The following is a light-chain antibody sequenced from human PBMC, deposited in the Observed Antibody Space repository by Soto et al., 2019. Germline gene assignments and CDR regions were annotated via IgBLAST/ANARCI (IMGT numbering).Light chain of an antibody. V-gene: IGLV2-8*01. J-gene: IGLJ1*01. CDR2: EVS. CDR1: SSDVGRYIY. Sequence: QSVLTQPPSASGSPGQSVTISCTGTSSDVGRYIYVSWYQQHPGKAPKIIMYEVSKRPSGVPDRFSGSKSVNTASLTVSGLQAEDEADYYCSSYGGSNNYVFGTGTKLTVL. CDR3: SSYGGSNNYV.